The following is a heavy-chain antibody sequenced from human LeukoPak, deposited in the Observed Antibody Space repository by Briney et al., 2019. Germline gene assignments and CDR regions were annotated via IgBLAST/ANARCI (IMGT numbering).Heavy chain of an antibody. D-gene: IGHD2-15*01. J-gene: IGHJ4*02. V-gene: IGHV4-59*01. CDR3: ARGRANARSGPFDD. CDR2: IYYSGST. Sequence: SETLSLTCTVSGGSISSYYWSWIRQPPGKGLEWIGYIYYSGSTNYNPSLKSRVTISVDTSKNQFSLKLSSVTAADTAAYYCARGRANARSGPFDDWGQGTLVTAYS. CDR1: GGSISSYY.